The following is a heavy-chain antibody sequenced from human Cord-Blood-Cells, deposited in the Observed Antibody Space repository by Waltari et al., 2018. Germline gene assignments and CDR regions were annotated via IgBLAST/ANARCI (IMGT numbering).Heavy chain of an antibody. Sequence: QVKLQESGPGLVKSSQTLSPTCTVSGGSISRGGYYWSWIRQHPGKGLAWIGYTYESGSTYYNPSLKSRVTISLDTSKNQFSLKLSSVTAADTAVYYCAREALYWGTIDYWGQGTLVTVSS. CDR1: GGSISRGGYY. CDR3: AREALYWGTIDY. D-gene: IGHD3-16*01. V-gene: IGHV4-31*03. CDR2: TYESGST. J-gene: IGHJ4*02.